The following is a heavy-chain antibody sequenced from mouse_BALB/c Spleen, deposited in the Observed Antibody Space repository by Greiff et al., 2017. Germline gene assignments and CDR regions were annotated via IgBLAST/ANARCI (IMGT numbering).Heavy chain of an antibody. CDR3: ARETTVVAPYYFDY. V-gene: IGHV1-80*01. D-gene: IGHD1-1*01. Sequence: QVQLQQSGAELVRPGSSVKISCKASGYAYSSYWMNWVTQRPGQGLEWIGQIYPGDGDTNYNGKFKGKATLTADKSSSTAYMQLSSLTSEDSAVYFCARETTVVAPYYFDYWGQGTTLTVSS. CDR1: GYAYSSYW. CDR2: IYPGDGDT. J-gene: IGHJ2*01.